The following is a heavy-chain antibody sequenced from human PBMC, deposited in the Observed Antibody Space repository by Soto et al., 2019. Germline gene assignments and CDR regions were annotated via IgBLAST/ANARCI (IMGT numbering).Heavy chain of an antibody. CDR3: ARVRAVAGTGYFDY. CDR1: GFTFSDHY. D-gene: IGHD6-19*01. V-gene: IGHV3-72*01. Sequence: EVQLVESGGGLVQPGGSLRLSCAASGFTFSDHYLDWVRQAPGKGLEWVGRSRNKANRYTTDYAASVKGRFTISRDDSKNSLYLQMNNLKTEDTAVYYCARVRAVAGTGYFDYWGQGTLVTVSS. CDR2: SRNKANRYTT. J-gene: IGHJ4*02.